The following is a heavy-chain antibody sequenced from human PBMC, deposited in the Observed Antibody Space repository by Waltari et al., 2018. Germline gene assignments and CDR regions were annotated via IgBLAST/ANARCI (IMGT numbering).Heavy chain of an antibody. V-gene: IGHV3-11*01. D-gene: IGHD4-17*01. CDR2: ISSSGSTI. CDR1: GFTFSEYY. Sequence: QVQLVESGGGLVKPGGYLRRYCAASGFTFSEYYMSWIRQAPGKGLEWVSYISSSGSTIYYADSVKGRFTISRDNAKNSLYLQMNSLRAEDTAVYYCARRRFKTTLADYWGQGTLVTVSS. CDR3: ARRRFKTTLADY. J-gene: IGHJ4*02.